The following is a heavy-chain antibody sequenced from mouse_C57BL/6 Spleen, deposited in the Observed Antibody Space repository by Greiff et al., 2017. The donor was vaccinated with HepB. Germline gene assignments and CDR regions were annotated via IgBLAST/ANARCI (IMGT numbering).Heavy chain of an antibody. J-gene: IGHJ1*03. D-gene: IGHD1-1*01. CDR3: ASRGDSSYWYFDV. CDR1: GYTFTDYE. CDR2: IDPETGGT. V-gene: IGHV1-15*01. Sequence: QVQLQQSGAELVRPGASVTLSCKASGYTFTDYEMHWVKQTPVHGLEWIGAIDPETGGTAYNQKFKGKAILTADKSSSTAYMQLSSLTSEDSAVYYCASRGDSSYWYFDVWGTGTTVTVSS.